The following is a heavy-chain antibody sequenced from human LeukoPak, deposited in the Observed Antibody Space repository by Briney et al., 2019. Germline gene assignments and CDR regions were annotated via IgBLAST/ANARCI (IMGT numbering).Heavy chain of an antibody. CDR1: GYTFTSYG. J-gene: IGHJ4*02. Sequence: ASVKVSCKASGYTFTSYGISWVRQAPGQGLEWMGIINPSGGSTSYAQKFQGRVTMTRDMSTSTVYMELSSLRSEDTAVYYCARARWYIYSSFDYWGQGTLVTVSS. V-gene: IGHV1-46*01. CDR3: ARARWYIYSSFDY. D-gene: IGHD4-23*01. CDR2: INPSGGST.